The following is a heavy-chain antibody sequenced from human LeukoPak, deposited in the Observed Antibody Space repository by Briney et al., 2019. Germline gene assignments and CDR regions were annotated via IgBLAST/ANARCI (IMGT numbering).Heavy chain of an antibody. V-gene: IGHV1-18*01. D-gene: IGHD5-12*01. Sequence: ASVKVSCKASGYTFTSYGISWVRQAPGQGLEWMGWISAYSGNTNYAQKLQGRVTMTTDTSTSTAYMELRSLRSDDTAVYYCARQGEVATIINHYGMDVWGQGTTVTVSS. J-gene: IGHJ6*02. CDR3: ARQGEVATIINHYGMDV. CDR2: ISAYSGNT. CDR1: GYTFTSYG.